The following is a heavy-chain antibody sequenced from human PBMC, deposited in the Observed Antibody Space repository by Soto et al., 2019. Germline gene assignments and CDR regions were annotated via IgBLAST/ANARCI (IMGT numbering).Heavy chain of an antibody. CDR3: ARLGCSGGSCYNDAFDI. V-gene: IGHV3-21*01. J-gene: IGHJ3*02. CDR1: GFTFSSYS. Sequence: LRLSCAASGFTFSSYSMNWVRQAPGKGLEWVSSISSSSSYIYYADSVKGRFTISRDNAKNSLYLQMNSLRAEDTAVYYCARLGCSGGSCYNDAFDIWGQGTMVTVSS. CDR2: ISSSSSYI. D-gene: IGHD2-15*01.